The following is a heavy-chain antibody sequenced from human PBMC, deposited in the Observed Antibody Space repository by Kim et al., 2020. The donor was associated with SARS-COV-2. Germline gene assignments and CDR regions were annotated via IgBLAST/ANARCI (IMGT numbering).Heavy chain of an antibody. CDR2: T. D-gene: IGHD4-4*01. CDR3: ARDLNSNFDY. J-gene: IGHJ4*02. Sequence: TYYADPVKGRFTISRDNSKNTLYLQMNSLRAEDTAVYYCARDLNSNFDYWGQGTLVTVSS. V-gene: IGHV3-53*01.